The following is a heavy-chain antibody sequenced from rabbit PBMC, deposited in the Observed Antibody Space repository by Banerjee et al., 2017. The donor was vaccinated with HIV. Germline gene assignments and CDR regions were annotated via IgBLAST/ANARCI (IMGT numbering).Heavy chain of an antibody. J-gene: IGHJ4*01. V-gene: IGHV1S40*01. D-gene: IGHD2-1*01. CDR3: ARYSHDYGVALDL. CDR1: GFSLSIYE. Sequence: QSLEESGGDLVKPGASLTLTCTASGFSLSIYEMCWVRQAPGKGLEWIGCIDTDWESAFYATWVISRFTISKTSSTTVTLQMTSLTAADTATYFCARYSHDYGVALDLWGPGTLVTVS. CDR2: IDTDWESA.